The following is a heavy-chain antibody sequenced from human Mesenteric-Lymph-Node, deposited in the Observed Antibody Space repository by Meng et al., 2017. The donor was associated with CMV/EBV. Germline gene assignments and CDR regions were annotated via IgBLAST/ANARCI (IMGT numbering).Heavy chain of an antibody. J-gene: IGHJ4*02. D-gene: IGHD3-3*01. CDR3: ARDGLMYYDFWSGYWPDY. CDR2: ISSSSHYI. CDR1: GFTFSSYA. Sequence: GESLKISCAASGFTFSSYAMSWVRQAPGKGLEWVSSISSSSHYIYYADSVRGRFTISRDNAKNSLYLQMNSLRAEDTAVYYCARDGLMYYDFWSGYWPDYWGQGTLVTVSS. V-gene: IGHV3-21*01.